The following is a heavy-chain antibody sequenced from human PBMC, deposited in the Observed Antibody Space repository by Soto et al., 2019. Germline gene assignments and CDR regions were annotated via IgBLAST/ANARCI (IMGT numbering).Heavy chain of an antibody. CDR2: IYYSGST. D-gene: IGHD2-2*01. V-gene: IGHV4-31*03. CDR3: ARGRRWCSSTSCQVGFYYYYYGMDV. J-gene: IGHJ6*02. CDR1: GCSISSGGYY. Sequence: PSETLSLTCTVSGCSISSGGYYWSWIRQHPGKGLEWIGYIYYSGSTYYNPSLKSRVTISVDTSKNQFSLKLSSVTAADTAVYYCARGRRWCSSTSCQVGFYYYYYGMDVWGQGTTVTVSS.